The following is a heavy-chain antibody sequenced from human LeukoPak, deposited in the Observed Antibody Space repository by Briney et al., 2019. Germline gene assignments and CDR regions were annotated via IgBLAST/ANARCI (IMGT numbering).Heavy chain of an antibody. CDR3: ARGRFNYGWGLDV. J-gene: IGHJ6*02. V-gene: IGHV3-7*03. Sequence: PGGSLRFSCAASGFIFSKYWMSWVRQAPGKGLEWVANIKEDGSEKSYVDSVKGRFTISRDNAETSLYLQMNFLRAEDTAVYFCARGRFNYGWGLDVWGQGTTVTISS. D-gene: IGHD3-16*01. CDR2: IKEDGSEK. CDR1: GFIFSKYW.